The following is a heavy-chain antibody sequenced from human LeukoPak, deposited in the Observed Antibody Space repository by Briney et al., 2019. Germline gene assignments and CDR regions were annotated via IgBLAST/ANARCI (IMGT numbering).Heavy chain of an antibody. CDR3: AKDRVGATGGYLDY. J-gene: IGHJ4*02. V-gene: IGHV3-23*01. CDR1: GFTFSSYG. D-gene: IGHD1-26*01. Sequence: GGTLRLSCAASGFTFSSYGMSWVRQAPGKGLEWVSAISGSGGSTYYADSVKGRFTISRDNSKNTLYLQMNSLRAEDTAVYYCAKDRVGATGGYLDYWGQGTLVTVSS. CDR2: ISGSGGST.